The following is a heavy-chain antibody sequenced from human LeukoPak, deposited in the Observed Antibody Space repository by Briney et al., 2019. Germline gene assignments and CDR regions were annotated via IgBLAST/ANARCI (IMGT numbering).Heavy chain of an antibody. CDR2: FDPEDGET. V-gene: IGHV1-24*01. CDR1: GYTLTELS. CDR3: ATQAYCGGDCYALYDFDY. Sequence: ASVTVSCKVSGYTLTELSMHWVRQAPGKGLGWMGGFDPEDGETIYAQKFQGRVTMTEDTSTDTAYMELSSLRSEDTAVYYCATQAYCGGDCYALYDFDYWGQGTLVTVSS. J-gene: IGHJ4*02. D-gene: IGHD2-21*02.